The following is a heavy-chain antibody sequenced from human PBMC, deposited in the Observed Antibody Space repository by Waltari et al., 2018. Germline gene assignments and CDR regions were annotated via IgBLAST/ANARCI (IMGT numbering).Heavy chain of an antibody. D-gene: IGHD3-10*01. Sequence: QVQLQQWGAGLFKPSETLPPPCAVYGGSFSGYYWSGIRQHPGKGLEGIGEINHSGSTNYNPSIKVRVTISVDTSKIQFSLKLSSVTAADTAVYYCARLKVLLSDVWGKGTTVTVSS. CDR2: INHSGST. CDR3: ARLKVLLSDV. V-gene: IGHV4-34*01. J-gene: IGHJ6*04. CDR1: GGSFSGYY.